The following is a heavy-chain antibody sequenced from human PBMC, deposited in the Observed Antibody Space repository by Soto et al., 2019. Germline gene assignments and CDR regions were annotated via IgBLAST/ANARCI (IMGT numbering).Heavy chain of an antibody. V-gene: IGHV4-31*03. CDR2: IYYSGST. CDR3: ARDCGISSTSCNSFDY. J-gene: IGHJ4*02. Sequence: SETLSLTCTVSGGSISSGGYYWSWICQHPGKGLEWIGYIYYSGSTYYNPSLKSRVTISVDTSKNQFSLKLSSVTAADTAVYYCARDCGISSTSCNSFDYWGQGTLVTVSS. CDR1: GGSISSGGYY. D-gene: IGHD2-2*01.